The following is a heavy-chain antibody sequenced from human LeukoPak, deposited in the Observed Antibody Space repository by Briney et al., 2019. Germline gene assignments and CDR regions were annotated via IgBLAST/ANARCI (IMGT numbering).Heavy chain of an antibody. V-gene: IGHV4-4*07. CDR3: AVGTTGTTSVFDAFDI. CDR1: GGSISSYY. CDR2: IYTSGST. D-gene: IGHD1-1*01. J-gene: IGHJ3*02. Sequence: SETLSLTCTVSGGSISSYYWSWIRQPAGKGLEWIGRIYTSGSTKYNPSLMSRVNMSVDTTMNQFSLKLSSVTAADTAVYYCAVGTTGTTSVFDAFDIWGQGTMVTVSS.